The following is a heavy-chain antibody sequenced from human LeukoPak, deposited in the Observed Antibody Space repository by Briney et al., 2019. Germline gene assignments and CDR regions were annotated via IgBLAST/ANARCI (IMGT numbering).Heavy chain of an antibody. Sequence: GGSLRLSCAASGVTFSSYAMHWVRRAPGKGLEWVAVISYDGSNKYYADSVKGRFTISRDNPKNTLYLQMNSLRAEDTAVYYCARDRDAFDIWGQGTMVTVSS. CDR2: ISYDGSNK. V-gene: IGHV3-30*04. J-gene: IGHJ3*02. CDR3: ARDRDAFDI. CDR1: GVTFSSYA.